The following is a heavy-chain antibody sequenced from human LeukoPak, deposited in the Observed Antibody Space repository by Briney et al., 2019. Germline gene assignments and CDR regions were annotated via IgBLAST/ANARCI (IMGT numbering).Heavy chain of an antibody. CDR3: ARGTNYGDY. CDR1: EFTFSTYT. V-gene: IGHV3-21*01. Sequence: GGSLILSCAASEFTFSTYTMNWVRQAPGKGLEWVSSITGSSDYIYYADSVKGRFTISRDNAKNSLFLHMSSLRAEDTAVYYCARGTNYGDYWGQGTLVTVSS. CDR2: ITGSSDYI. J-gene: IGHJ4*02. D-gene: IGHD1-7*01.